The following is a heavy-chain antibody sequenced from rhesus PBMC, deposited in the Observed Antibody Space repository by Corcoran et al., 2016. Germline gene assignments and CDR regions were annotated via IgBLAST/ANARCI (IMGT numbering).Heavy chain of an antibody. V-gene: IGHV4-99*01. CDR2: ISGSSGST. Sequence: QVQLQESGPGLVKPSETLSPTCTVSGYSISSGYYWGWIRQPPGKGLKYLGYISGSSGSTYYNPSLKSRVTISKDTSKNQFSLTLNSMTAADTAVYYGARLSEVRAFDFWGQGLRVTVSS. CDR3: ARLSEVRAFDF. CDR1: GYSISSGYY. J-gene: IGHJ3*01.